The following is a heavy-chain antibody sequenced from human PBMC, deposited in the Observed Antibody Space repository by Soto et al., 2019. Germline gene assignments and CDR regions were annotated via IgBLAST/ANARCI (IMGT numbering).Heavy chain of an antibody. CDR3: TTSPNRDSERVFV. D-gene: IGHD1-26*01. CDR2: IKQDGTEK. J-gene: IGHJ6*02. CDR1: GFTFSTYW. Sequence: GGSLRLSCAASGFTFSTYWMSWVRRTPGKGLEWVANIKQDGTEKYYVDSVRGRLTVSRDNDKSSLYLQMNSLRVEDTAVYYCTTSPNRDSERVFVWGQGTTVTVSS. V-gene: IGHV3-7*01.